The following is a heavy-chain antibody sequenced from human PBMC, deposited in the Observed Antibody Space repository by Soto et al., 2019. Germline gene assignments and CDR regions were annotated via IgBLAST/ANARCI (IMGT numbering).Heavy chain of an antibody. CDR3: ARALADGMDV. V-gene: IGHV3-7*03. Sequence: GGSLRLSCEAGSGFSISRYWMAWVRQAPGKGLEWVANIVQDGTDRYYLDSVTGRFTISRDNARNSMYLQMNSLRIEDTAVYYCARALADGMDVWGQGTTVTVYS. D-gene: IGHD3-3*02. CDR1: GFSISRYW. CDR2: IVQDGTDR. J-gene: IGHJ6*02.